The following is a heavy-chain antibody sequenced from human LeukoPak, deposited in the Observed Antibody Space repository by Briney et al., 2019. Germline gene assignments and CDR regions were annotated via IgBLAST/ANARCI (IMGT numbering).Heavy chain of an antibody. D-gene: IGHD4-23*01. V-gene: IGHV3-33*01. J-gene: IGHJ4*02. CDR1: GFTFSNYG. Sequence: PGGSLRLSCAASGFTFSNYGMHWVCQAPGKGLEWVAVIWYDGSNEYYADSVKGRFTISRDNSKNTLYLQMNSLRAEDTAVYYCARGYGGNSGCFDYWGQGTLVTVSS. CDR3: ARGYGGNSGCFDY. CDR2: IWYDGSNE.